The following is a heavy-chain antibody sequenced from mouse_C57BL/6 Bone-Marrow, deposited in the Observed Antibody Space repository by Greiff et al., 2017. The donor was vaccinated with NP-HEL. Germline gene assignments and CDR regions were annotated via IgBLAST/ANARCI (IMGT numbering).Heavy chain of an antibody. Sequence: QVQLQQPGAELVKPGASVKLSCKASGYTFTSYWMHWVKQRPGQGLEWIGMIHPNSGSTNYNEKFKSKATLPVDKASSTAYMKLSSLTSEDSAVYSFGPCLRCLRGGYFDYWGQGTTLTVSS. CDR2: IHPNSGST. V-gene: IGHV1-64*01. J-gene: IGHJ2*01. D-gene: IGHD2-2*01. CDR1: GYTFTSYW. CDR3: GPCLRCLRGGYFDY.